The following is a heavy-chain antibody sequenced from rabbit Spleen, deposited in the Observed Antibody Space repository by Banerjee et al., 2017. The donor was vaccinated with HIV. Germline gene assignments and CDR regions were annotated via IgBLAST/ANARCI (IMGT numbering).Heavy chain of an antibody. V-gene: IGHV1S40*01. CDR3: ARDSGTNFSSYGMHL. Sequence: QSLEESGGDLVKPGASLTLTCTASGFSFSYSDYMCWVRQPPGKGPEWIACIGAGVTYTTYYATWAKGRFTISKTSSTTVTLQMTSLTAADTSHYFCARDSGTNFSSYGMHLWGPGTLVTVS. J-gene: IGHJ6*01. CDR2: IGAGVTYTT. CDR1: GFSFSYSDY.